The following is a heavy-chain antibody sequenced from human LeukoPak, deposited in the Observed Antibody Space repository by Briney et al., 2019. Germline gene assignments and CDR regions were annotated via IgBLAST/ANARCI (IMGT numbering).Heavy chain of an antibody. CDR1: GCNFNSYG. J-gene: IGHJ4*02. D-gene: IGHD3-22*01. Sequence: ASLKVSCKASGCNFNSYGISWLRQVPGQGLEWMGWISGYNGLTRYGKNVQGRVTLTTDTSTRTAYMELRSLRSDDTAVYYCARANPAPYDSSGYNFRGYFDYWGQGTRVTVSS. CDR2: ISGYNGLT. V-gene: IGHV1-18*01. CDR3: ARANPAPYDSSGYNFRGYFDY.